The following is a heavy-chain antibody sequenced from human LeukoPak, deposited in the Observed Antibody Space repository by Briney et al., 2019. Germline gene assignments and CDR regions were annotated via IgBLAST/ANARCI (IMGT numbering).Heavy chain of an antibody. CDR3: ARDLFYSSGLDY. V-gene: IGHV3-21*01. D-gene: IGHD6-19*01. Sequence: PGGSLRLSCAASGFTFSSYSMNWVRQAPGKGLEWVSSISSSSSYIYYADSVKGRFTISRDNAKISLYLQMNSLRAEDTAVCYCARDLFYSSGLDYWGQGTLVTVSS. CDR1: GFTFSSYS. J-gene: IGHJ4*02. CDR2: ISSSSSYI.